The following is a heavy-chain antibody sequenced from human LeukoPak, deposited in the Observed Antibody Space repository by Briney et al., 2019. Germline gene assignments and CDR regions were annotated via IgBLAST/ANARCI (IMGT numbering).Heavy chain of an antibody. Sequence: GGSLRLSCAASGFTFSSYSMNRVRQAPGKGLEWVSSISSSSSYTYYADSVKGRFTISRDNAKNSLYLQMNSLRAEDTAVYYCARVIQAFYYDSSGYYSSASNDFWGQGTLVTVSS. V-gene: IGHV3-21*01. CDR1: GFTFSSYS. CDR2: ISSSSSYT. D-gene: IGHD3-22*01. J-gene: IGHJ4*02. CDR3: ARVIQAFYYDSSGYYSSASNDF.